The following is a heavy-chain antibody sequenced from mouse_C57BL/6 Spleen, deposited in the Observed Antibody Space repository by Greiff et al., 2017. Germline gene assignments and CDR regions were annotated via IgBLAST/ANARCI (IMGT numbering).Heavy chain of an antibody. CDR3: AREDYCSSRGYFDY. CDR2: IWSGGST. V-gene: IGHV2-2*01. D-gene: IGHD1-1*01. CDR1: GFSLTSYG. J-gene: IGHJ2*01. Sequence: VQLQESGPGLVQPSQSLSITCTVSGFSLTSYGVHWVRQSPGKGLEWLGVIWSGGSTDYNAAFISRLSISKDNSTSQVFFKMNSLQADDTAIYYCAREDYCSSRGYFDYWGQGTTRTVSS.